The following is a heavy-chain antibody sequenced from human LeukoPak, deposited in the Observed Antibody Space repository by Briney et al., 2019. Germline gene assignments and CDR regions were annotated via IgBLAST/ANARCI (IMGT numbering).Heavy chain of an antibody. J-gene: IGHJ4*02. Sequence: SETLSLTCTVSGGSISSYYWSWIRQPPGKGLEWIGYIYYSGSTNYNPSLKSRVTISVDTSKNQFSLKLSSVTAADTAVYYCARGSSGWYRGTRYFDYWGQGTLVTVSS. CDR1: GGSISSYY. D-gene: IGHD6-19*01. CDR3: ARGSSGWYRGTRYFDY. CDR2: IYYSGST. V-gene: IGHV4-59*01.